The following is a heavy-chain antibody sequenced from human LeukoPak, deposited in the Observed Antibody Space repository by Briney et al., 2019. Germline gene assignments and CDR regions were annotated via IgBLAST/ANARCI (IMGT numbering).Heavy chain of an antibody. CDR3: ARDKWLRVADY. V-gene: IGHV1-3*01. CDR2: INAGNGNT. D-gene: IGHD5-12*01. J-gene: IGHJ4*02. Sequence: ASVKVSCKASGYTFTSYAMHWVRQAPGQRLEWMGWINAGNGNTKYSQKFQGRVTITRDTSASTAYMELSSLRPEDTAVYYCARDKWLRVADYWGQGTLVTVSS. CDR1: GYTFTSYA.